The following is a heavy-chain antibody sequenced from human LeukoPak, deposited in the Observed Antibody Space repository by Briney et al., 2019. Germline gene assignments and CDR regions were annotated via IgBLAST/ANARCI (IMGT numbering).Heavy chain of an antibody. CDR1: GYTFTSYG. D-gene: IGHD6-13*01. V-gene: IGHV1-69*13. Sequence: GASVKVSCKASGYTFTSYGISWVRQAPGQGLEWMGGIIPIFGTANYAQKFQGRVTITADESTSTAYMELSSLRSEDTAVYYCARDRPAPIAAADYYYYGMDVWGQGTTVTVSS. CDR3: ARDRPAPIAAADYYYYGMDV. J-gene: IGHJ6*02. CDR2: IIPIFGTA.